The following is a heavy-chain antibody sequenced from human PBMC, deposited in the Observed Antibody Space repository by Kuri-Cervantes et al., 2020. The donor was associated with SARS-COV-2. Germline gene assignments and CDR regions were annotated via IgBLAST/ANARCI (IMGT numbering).Heavy chain of an antibody. D-gene: IGHD6-13*01. Sequence: GESLKISCAASGFTFSSYEMNWVRQAPGKGLEWVSYISSSGSTIYYADSVKGRFTISRDNSKNTLYLQVNSLRAEDTAVYYCAREEFSSSRYSPYYYGMDVWGQGTTVTVSS. CDR1: GFTFSSYE. CDR2: ISSSGSTI. CDR3: AREEFSSSRYSPYYYGMDV. J-gene: IGHJ6*02. V-gene: IGHV3-48*03.